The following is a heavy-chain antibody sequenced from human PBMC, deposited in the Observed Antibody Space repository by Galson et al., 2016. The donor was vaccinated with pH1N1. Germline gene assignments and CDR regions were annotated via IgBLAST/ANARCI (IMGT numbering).Heavy chain of an antibody. Sequence: PALVKPTQTLTLTCTFSGFSLTTTGVCVSWLRQPPGKALEWLARTDWDDDTFYSPSLKTRLTISKDTSRNQVVLTITNMDPVDTATYYCARMGDCGGVLSDDWGRGTLVTVSS. V-gene: IGHV2-70*17. CDR2: TDWDDDT. CDR1: GFSLTTTGVC. D-gene: IGHD2-21*01. J-gene: IGHJ4*02. CDR3: ARMGDCGGVLSDD.